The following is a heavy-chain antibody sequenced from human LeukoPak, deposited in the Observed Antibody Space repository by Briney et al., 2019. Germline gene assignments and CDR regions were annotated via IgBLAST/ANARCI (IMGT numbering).Heavy chain of an antibody. CDR3: AKASNYGSGSYYPRGVDY. CDR2: ISAGGGST. CDR1: GFTFSSYA. V-gene: IGHV3-23*01. J-gene: IGHJ4*02. D-gene: IGHD3-10*01. Sequence: PGGSLRLSCAASGFTFSSYAMSWVRQAPGKGLEWVSAISAGGGSTYYADSVKGRFTISRDNSKNTLYLQMNSLRAEDTAVYYCAKASNYGSGSYYPRGVDYWGQGTLVTVSS.